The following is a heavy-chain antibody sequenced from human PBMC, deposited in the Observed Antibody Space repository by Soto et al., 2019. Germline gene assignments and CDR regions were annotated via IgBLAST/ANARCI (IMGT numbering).Heavy chain of an antibody. D-gene: IGHD3-22*01. CDR2: IYYSGST. J-gene: IGHJ4*02. Sequence: LSLTCTVSGGSISSGDYYWSWIRQPPGKGLEWIGYIYYSGSTYYNPSLKSRVTISVDTSKNQFSLKLSSVTAADTAVYYCARSTYYYDSSGYYYFDYWGQGTLVTVSS. CDR3: ARSTYYYDSSGYYYFDY. V-gene: IGHV4-30-4*01. CDR1: GGSISSGDYY.